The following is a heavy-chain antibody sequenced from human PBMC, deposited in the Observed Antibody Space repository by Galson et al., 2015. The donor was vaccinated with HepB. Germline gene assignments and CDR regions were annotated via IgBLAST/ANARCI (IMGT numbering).Heavy chain of an antibody. D-gene: IGHD2-21*01. CDR1: GDSVSRNSAS. V-gene: IGHV6-1*01. Sequence: CAISGDSVSRNSASWNWIRQSPSRGLEWLGRTYYRSKWYNDYAVSVKSRISINRDTSKNQFSLQLNSVTPEDTAVYYCARAYCGVDCSYFDYWSQGTLVTVSP. CDR2: TYYRSKWYN. J-gene: IGHJ4*02. CDR3: ARAYCGVDCSYFDY.